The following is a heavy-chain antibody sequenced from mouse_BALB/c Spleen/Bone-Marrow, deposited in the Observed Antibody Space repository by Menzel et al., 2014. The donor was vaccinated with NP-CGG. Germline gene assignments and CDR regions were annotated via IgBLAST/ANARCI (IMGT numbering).Heavy chain of an antibody. D-gene: IGHD4-1*01. CDR1: GFTFSSLG. CDR3: TRGGNWEDFDY. J-gene: IGHJ2*01. V-gene: IGHV5-17*02. CDR2: ISSGSSPI. Sequence: EVQLVESGGGLVQPGGSRKLSCAASGFTFSSLGMHWVRQAPEKGLEWVAYISSGSSPIFYADTVKGRFTISRDNPKNTLFLQMTSLRSEDTAIYYCTRGGNWEDFDYWGQGTTLTVSS.